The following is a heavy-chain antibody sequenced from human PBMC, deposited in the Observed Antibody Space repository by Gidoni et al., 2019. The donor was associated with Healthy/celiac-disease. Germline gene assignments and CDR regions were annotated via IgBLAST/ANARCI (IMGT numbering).Heavy chain of an antibody. CDR2: SYYSGST. CDR1: GGSLSSGGYY. Sequence: QVQLQESGPGLVKPSQTLSLTCPVSGGSLSSGGYYWSWIRQHPGKGLEWIGYSYYSGSTYYNPSLKSRVTISVDTSKNQFSLKLSSVTAADTAVYYCASGNCGSTSCYYYYGMDVWGQGTTVTVSS. CDR3: ASGNCGSTSCYYYYGMDV. V-gene: IGHV4-31*03. J-gene: IGHJ6*02. D-gene: IGHD2-2*01.